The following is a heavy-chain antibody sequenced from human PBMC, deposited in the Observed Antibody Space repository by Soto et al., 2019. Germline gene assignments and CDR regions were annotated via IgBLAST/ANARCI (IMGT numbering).Heavy chain of an antibody. CDR2: ISSSGSTI. Sequence: PVGSLRLSCAASGFTFSSYEMNCVRQAPGKVLEWVSYISSSGSTIYYADSVKVRFTISRDNAKNSLYLQMNSLRAEDTAVYYCARDLCSGGSCYGYYYYGMDVWGQGTTVTVSS. D-gene: IGHD2-15*01. CDR1: GFTFSSYE. CDR3: ARDLCSGGSCYGYYYYGMDV. V-gene: IGHV3-48*03. J-gene: IGHJ6*02.